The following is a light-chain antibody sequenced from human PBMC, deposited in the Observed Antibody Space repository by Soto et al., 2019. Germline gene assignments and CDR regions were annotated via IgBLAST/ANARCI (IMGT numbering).Light chain of an antibody. J-gene: IGLJ3*02. CDR3: AAWDASLSCWV. V-gene: IGLV2-8*01. CDR1: SSDVGGYDY. Sequence: QSALTQPPSASGSPGQSVTISCTGTSSDVGGYDYVSWYQQHPGKAPKLMIYEVTKRPSGVPDRFSGSKSGNTASLTVSGLQAEDEADYFCAAWDASLSCWVFGGGTQLTVL. CDR2: EVT.